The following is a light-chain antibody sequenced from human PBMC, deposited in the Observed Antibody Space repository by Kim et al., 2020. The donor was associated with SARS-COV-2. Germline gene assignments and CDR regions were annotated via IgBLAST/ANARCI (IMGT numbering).Light chain of an antibody. Sequence: QSALTQPASVSGSPGQSITISCTGTSSDVGGYNHVSWYQHHPGKAPKLMIYEVSNWPSGVSNRFSGSKSGNTAFLTISGLQTEDEADYYFSSFTTSDTWVFGGGTKVTVL. CDR1: SSDVGGYNH. CDR3: SSFTTSDTWV. CDR2: EVS. J-gene: IGLJ3*02. V-gene: IGLV2-14*01.